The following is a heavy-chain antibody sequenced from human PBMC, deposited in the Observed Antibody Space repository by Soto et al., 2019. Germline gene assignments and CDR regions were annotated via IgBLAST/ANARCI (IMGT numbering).Heavy chain of an antibody. J-gene: IGHJ6*02. CDR2: IIPIFGTA. CDR3: AGGGDYVDYYYYGMDV. Sequence: RASVKVSCKASGGTFSSYAISWVRQAPGQGLEWMGGIIPIFGTANYAQKFQGRVTITADESTSTAYMELSSLRSEDTAVYYCAGGGDYVDYYYYGMDVWGQGTTVTVSS. V-gene: IGHV1-69*13. CDR1: GGTFSSYA. D-gene: IGHD4-17*01.